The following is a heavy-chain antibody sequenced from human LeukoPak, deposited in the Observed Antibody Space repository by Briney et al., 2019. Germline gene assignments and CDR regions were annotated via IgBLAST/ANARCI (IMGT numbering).Heavy chain of an antibody. CDR1: GFTFSSYN. V-gene: IGHV3-21*01. J-gene: IGHJ4*02. CDR3: ARALDREGGIGYY. Sequence: PGVSLRLSCAASGFTFSSYNMNWVRQAPGKGLEWDSSISTTSSYIYYADSVKGRFAISRDDAKDSLYLQMNSLRAEDTAVYYCARALDREGGIGYYWGQGTLVIVSS. D-gene: IGHD3-16*02. CDR2: ISTTSSYI.